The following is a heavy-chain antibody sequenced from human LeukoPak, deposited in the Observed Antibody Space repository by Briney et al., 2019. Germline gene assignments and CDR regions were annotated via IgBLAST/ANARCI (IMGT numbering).Heavy chain of an antibody. V-gene: IGHV3-7*01. CDR3: ATAVAAGWFDP. CDR1: GFTFSSYW. D-gene: IGHD6-13*01. Sequence: GGSLRLSCAASGFTFSSYWMSWVRQAPGKGLEWVANIKEDGSEKYYVDSVKGRFTIPRDNAKNSLYLQMNNLRAEDTALYHCATAVAAGWFDPWGQGTLVTVSS. CDR2: IKEDGSEK. J-gene: IGHJ5*02.